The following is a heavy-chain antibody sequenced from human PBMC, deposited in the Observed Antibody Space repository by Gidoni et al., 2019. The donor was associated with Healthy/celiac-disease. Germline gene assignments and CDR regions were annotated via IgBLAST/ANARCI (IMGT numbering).Heavy chain of an antibody. CDR2: IYYSGST. CDR3: ARHNREVLLWFGAEAGMDV. J-gene: IGHJ6*02. D-gene: IGHD3-10*01. Sequence: QLQLQASGPGLVKPSETLSLTCTFSGGSITISSYYWGWIPQPPGKGLEWIGCIYYSGSTYYNQSLKSRVTISVDTSKNQFSLKLSSVTAADTAVYYCARHNREVLLWFGAEAGMDVWGQGTTVTVSS. V-gene: IGHV4-39*01. CDR1: GGSITISSYY.